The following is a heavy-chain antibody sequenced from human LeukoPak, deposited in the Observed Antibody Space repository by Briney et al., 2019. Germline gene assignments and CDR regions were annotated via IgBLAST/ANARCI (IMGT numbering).Heavy chain of an antibody. J-gene: IGHJ4*02. CDR3: AGRGYAMAY. V-gene: IGHV4-30-4*01. CDR1: GGSISGTDYY. CDR2: INHSGTT. Sequence: PSETLSLTCSVSGGSISGTDYYWSWIPQPPGKGLEWIGYINHSGTTSYNPSLKSRITISVDPPMNQYSLKLTSMTAADTAVYYCAGRGYAMAYWGQGTLVTVSS. D-gene: IGHD5-12*01.